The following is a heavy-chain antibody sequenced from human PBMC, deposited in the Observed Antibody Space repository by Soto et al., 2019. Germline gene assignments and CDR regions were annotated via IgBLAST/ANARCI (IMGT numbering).Heavy chain of an antibody. Sequence: VKVSCKASGFTFTSSAVQWVRQARGQRLEWIGWIVVGSGNTNYAQKFQERVTITRDMSTSTAYMELSSLRSEDTAVYYCAADWGLRYFDWSYYYYGMDVWGQGTTVTVSS. CDR2: IVVGSGNT. J-gene: IGHJ6*02. V-gene: IGHV1-58*01. D-gene: IGHD3-9*01. CDR1: GFTFTSSA. CDR3: AADWGLRYFDWSYYYYGMDV.